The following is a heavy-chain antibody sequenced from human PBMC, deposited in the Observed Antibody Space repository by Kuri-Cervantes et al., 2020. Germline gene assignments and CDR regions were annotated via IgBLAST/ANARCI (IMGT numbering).Heavy chain of an antibody. CDR3: AHREGGYWGNYEDY. D-gene: IGHD1-26*01. J-gene: IGHJ4*02. CDR2: IYWNDDK. V-gene: IGHV2-5*01. Sequence: SGPTLVHLTPTLTLTLTFSGFSLSTSGVGVGWIRQPPGKALEWLALIYWNDDKSYSPSLKSRLTITKDTSKNQVVLTMTNMDPVDKATYYCAHREGGYWGNYEDYWGQGTLVTVSS. CDR1: GFSLSTSGVG.